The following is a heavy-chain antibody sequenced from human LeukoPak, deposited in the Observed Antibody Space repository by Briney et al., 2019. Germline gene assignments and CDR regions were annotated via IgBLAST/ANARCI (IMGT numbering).Heavy chain of an antibody. CDR3: AKGGHAATVTTRFDY. CDR1: GFTFSSYA. D-gene: IGHD4-17*01. J-gene: IGHJ4*02. V-gene: IGHV3-23*01. CDR2: ISGSGGST. Sequence: PGGSLRLSCAASGFTFSSYAMSWVRQAPGKGLEWVSAISGSGGSTYYADSVKGRFTISRDNSKNTLYLQMNSLRAEDTAVYYCAKGGHAATVTTRFDYWGQGTLVTVSS.